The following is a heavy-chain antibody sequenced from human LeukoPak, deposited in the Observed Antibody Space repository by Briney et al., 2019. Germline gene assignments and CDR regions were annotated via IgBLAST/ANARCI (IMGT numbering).Heavy chain of an antibody. Sequence: GGSLRLSCAASGFTFSSYWMSWVRQAPGKGLEWVANIKQDGSEKYYVDSVKGRFTISRDNAKNSLYLQMNSLRAEDTAVYYCARGSYIVATPFDYWGQGTLVTVSS. CDR1: GFTFSSYW. CDR3: ARGSYIVATPFDY. V-gene: IGHV3-7*01. J-gene: IGHJ4*02. D-gene: IGHD5-12*01. CDR2: IKQDGSEK.